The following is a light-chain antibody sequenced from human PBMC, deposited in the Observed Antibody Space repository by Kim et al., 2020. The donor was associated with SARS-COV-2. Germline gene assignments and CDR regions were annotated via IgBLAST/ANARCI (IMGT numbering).Light chain of an antibody. J-gene: IGKJ4*01. CDR2: GTS. CDR3: QRYDGAPLT. Sequence: DIQMTQSPSSLSASVGDRVTITCRASQGTRNFLAWYQQKPGKVPKLLIYGTSTLQSGVPSRFGGRGSGTHFTLTISSLQPEDVATYYCQRYDGAPLTFGGGTKVDIK. CDR1: QGTRNF. V-gene: IGKV1-27*01.